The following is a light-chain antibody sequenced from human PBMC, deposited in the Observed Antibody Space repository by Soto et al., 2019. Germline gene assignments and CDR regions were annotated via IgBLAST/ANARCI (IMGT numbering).Light chain of an antibody. CDR3: SSYGGSNNLV. V-gene: IGLV2-8*01. CDR1: SSDVGGYNY. CDR2: EVS. J-gene: IGLJ2*01. Sequence: QSALTQPPSASGSPGQSVTISCTGTSSDVGGYNYVSWYQQYPGKAPRLMIYEVSKRPSGVPDRFSGSKSGNTASLTVSGLQAEDEAVYYCSSYGGSNNLVFGGGTKLTVL.